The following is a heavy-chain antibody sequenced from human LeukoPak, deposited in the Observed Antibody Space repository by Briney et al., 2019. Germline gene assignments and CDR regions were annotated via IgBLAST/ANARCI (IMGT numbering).Heavy chain of an antibody. J-gene: IGHJ2*01. Sequence: SETLSLTCTVSGDSIRSYSWSWIRQPPGKGLEWIGYIYYSGSTNYSPSLKSRLTISVDTSKNQFSLKLSSVTAADTAVYYCARTYGSSGLGYFDLWGRGTLVTVSS. V-gene: IGHV4-59*01. CDR1: GDSIRSYS. D-gene: IGHD6-13*01. CDR3: ARTYGSSGLGYFDL. CDR2: IYYSGST.